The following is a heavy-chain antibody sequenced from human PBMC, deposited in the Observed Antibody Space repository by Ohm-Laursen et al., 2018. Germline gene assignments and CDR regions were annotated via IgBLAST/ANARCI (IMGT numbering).Heavy chain of an antibody. CDR2: ISNDENYK. Sequence: SLRLSCTASGFIFSRYSMNWVRQAPGKGLEWVAVISNDENYKNYADSVRGRFTISRDNSENTLYLQMNSLRAEDTAVYYCAKAHLKNLDYWGQGSLVTVSS. J-gene: IGHJ4*02. CDR1: GFIFSRYS. CDR3: AKAHLKNLDY. D-gene: IGHD1-14*01. V-gene: IGHV3-30*18.